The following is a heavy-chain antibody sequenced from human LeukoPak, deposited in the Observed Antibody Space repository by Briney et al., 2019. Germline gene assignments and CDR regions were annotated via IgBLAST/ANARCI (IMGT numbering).Heavy chain of an antibody. D-gene: IGHD4-11*01. CDR2: ISGSGGST. V-gene: IGHV3-23*01. J-gene: IGHJ4*02. Sequence: GGSLRLSCAASGFTFSSYAMSWVRQAPGKGLEWVSAISGSGGSTYYADSVKGRFTISRDNSKNTLYLQMNSLRAEDTAVYYCAEAPDYSKVPRDWGQGTLVTVSS. CDR3: AEAPDYSKVPRD. CDR1: GFTFSSYA.